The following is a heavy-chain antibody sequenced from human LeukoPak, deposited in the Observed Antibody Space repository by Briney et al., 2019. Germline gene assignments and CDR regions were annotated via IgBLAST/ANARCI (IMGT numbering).Heavy chain of an antibody. CDR2: ISSSSSTI. Sequence: GGSLRLSCAASGFTFSTYSMNWVRQAPGKGLEWVSYISSSSSTIYYADSVKGRFTISRDNANNSLYLQMSSLRAEDTAMYYCARGHSSGWYHAFDIWGRGTMVTVSS. J-gene: IGHJ3*02. CDR1: GFTFSTYS. V-gene: IGHV3-48*01. CDR3: ARGHSSGWYHAFDI. D-gene: IGHD6-19*01.